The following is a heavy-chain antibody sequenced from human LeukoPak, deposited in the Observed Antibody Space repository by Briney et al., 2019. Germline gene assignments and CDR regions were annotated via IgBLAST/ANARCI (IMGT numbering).Heavy chain of an antibody. Sequence: APVKVSCKASGGIFSSHAINWVRQAPGQGLEWMGWINAGNGNTKYSQKFQGRVTITRDTSASTAYMELSSLRSEDTAVYYCARDASSSWYPYYFDYWGQGTLVTVSS. CDR2: INAGNGNT. CDR1: GGIFSSHA. J-gene: IGHJ4*02. D-gene: IGHD6-13*01. V-gene: IGHV1-3*01. CDR3: ARDASSSWYPYYFDY.